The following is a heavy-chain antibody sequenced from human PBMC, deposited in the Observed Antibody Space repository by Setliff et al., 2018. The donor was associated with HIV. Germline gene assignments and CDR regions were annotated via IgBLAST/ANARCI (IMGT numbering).Heavy chain of an antibody. CDR2: IDPDRGDT. Sequence: ASVKVSCKVSGYTFPDYYMQWVRQAPGKGLEWMGLIDPDRGDTVYAEKFQGRVTITADRSIDIAYMELTSLRSEDTAMYFCAWGTQRPIDSWGQGTLVTVSS. J-gene: IGHJ4*02. V-gene: IGHV1-69-2*01. D-gene: IGHD3-16*01. CDR3: AWGTQRPIDS. CDR1: GYTFPDYY.